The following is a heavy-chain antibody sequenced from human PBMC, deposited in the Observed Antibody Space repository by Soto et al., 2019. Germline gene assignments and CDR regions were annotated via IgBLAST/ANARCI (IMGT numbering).Heavy chain of an antibody. J-gene: IGHJ4*02. V-gene: IGHV3-23*01. D-gene: IGHD5-12*01. Sequence: EVQLLESGGGLEQPGGSLRLSCAASGFTFSSYAMTWVRQAPGKGLEWVSSISGTEDGTYYADSVKGRFTISRDNSKNTLYLQMNSLRAEDTAICYCAKGRDGYNRGVDCWGQGTLVTVSS. CDR3: AKGRDGYNRGVDC. CDR2: ISGTEDGT. CDR1: GFTFSSYA.